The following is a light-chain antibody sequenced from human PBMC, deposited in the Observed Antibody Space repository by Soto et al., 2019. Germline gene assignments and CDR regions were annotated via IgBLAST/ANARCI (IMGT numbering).Light chain of an antibody. CDR2: GAS. V-gene: IGKV3-15*01. Sequence: EIVMTQSPATLYVSPGERATLSCRASQSVSGKLAWYQHKAGQAPRLLIYGASTRAAGIRARFSGSGSETEFSLTISCVQSEDFAVYYCQQYNDWPLTFGGGTKVEIK. CDR3: QQYNDWPLT. J-gene: IGKJ4*01. CDR1: QSVSGK.